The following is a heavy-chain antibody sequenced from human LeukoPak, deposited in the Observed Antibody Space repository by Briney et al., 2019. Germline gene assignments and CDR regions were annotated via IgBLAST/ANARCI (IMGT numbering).Heavy chain of an antibody. CDR2: ISSSGSTI. D-gene: IGHD3-16*01. J-gene: IGHJ4*02. V-gene: IGHV3-11*01. Sequence: GGSLRLSCAASGFTFSDYYMSWIRQAPGKGLEWVSCISSSGSTIYYADSVKGRFTISRDNSKNTLYLQMYSLRAEDTAVYYCAKVKWGSYYFDYWGQGTLVTVSS. CDR3: AKVKWGSYYFDY. CDR1: GFTFSDYY.